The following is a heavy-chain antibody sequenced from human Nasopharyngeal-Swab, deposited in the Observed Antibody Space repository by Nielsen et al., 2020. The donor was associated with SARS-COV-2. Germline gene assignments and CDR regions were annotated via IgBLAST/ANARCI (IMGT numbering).Heavy chain of an antibody. CDR2: IDPSDSYT. D-gene: IGHD3-22*01. J-gene: IGHJ4*02. CDR3: ATTYYYDSSGYPLPYY. V-gene: IGHV5-10-1*01. Sequence: VRQMPGKGLEWMGRIDPSDSYTNCSPSFQGRVTISADKSISAAYLQWSSLKASDTAMYYCATTYYYDSSGYPLPYYWGQGTLVTVSS.